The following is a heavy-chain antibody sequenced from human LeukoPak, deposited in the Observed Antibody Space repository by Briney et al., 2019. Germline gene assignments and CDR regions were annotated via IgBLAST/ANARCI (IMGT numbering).Heavy chain of an antibody. CDR2: IGAYNDNT. Sequence: ASVKVSCKASGYTFSDFGITWVRQAPGQGVEWMGWIGAYNDNTNYPQKFQGRVTLTTDTSTSTAYMELRSLRSDDTAVYYCARDGYGSGKGYFDYWGQGTLVTVSS. D-gene: IGHD3-10*01. V-gene: IGHV1-18*01. CDR1: GYTFSDFG. J-gene: IGHJ4*02. CDR3: ARDGYGSGKGYFDY.